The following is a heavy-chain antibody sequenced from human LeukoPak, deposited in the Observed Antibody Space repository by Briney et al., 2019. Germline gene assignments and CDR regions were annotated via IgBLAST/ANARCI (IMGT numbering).Heavy chain of an antibody. CDR1: EFTFSSYW. V-gene: IGHV3-74*01. J-gene: IGHJ4*02. CDR3: AKDRGSGYHYFDY. D-gene: IGHD3-22*01. CDR2: INSDGSST. Sequence: TGGSLRLSCAASEFTFSSYWMHWVRQAPGTGLVWVSRINSDGSSTIYADSVKGRFTISRDNSKNTLYLQMNSLRAEDTAVYYCAKDRGSGYHYFDYWGQGTLVTVSS.